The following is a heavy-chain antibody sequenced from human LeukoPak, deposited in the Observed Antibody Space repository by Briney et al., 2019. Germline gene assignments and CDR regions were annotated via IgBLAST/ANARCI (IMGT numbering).Heavy chain of an antibody. CDR3: ARDREGYIPND. V-gene: IGHV3-74*01. CDR2: INSDGSST. Sequence: GGSLRLSCVASGFTFSSYWMHWVGQAPGKGLVWVSRINSDGSSTSYADSVKGRFTISRDNAKNTLYLQMNGLRAEDTAVYYCARDREGYIPNDWGQGTLVTVSS. D-gene: IGHD6-13*01. J-gene: IGHJ4*02. CDR1: GFTFSSYW.